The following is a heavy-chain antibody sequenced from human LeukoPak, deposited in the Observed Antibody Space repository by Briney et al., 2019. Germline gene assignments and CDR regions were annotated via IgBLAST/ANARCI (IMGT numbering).Heavy chain of an antibody. V-gene: IGHV3-74*01. Sequence: GSLRLSCAASGFTFSSYWMHWVRQAPGKGLVWVSRINSDGSSRNYADSVKGRITISRDNAKNTLYLQMNSLRAEDTAVYYCARDSYCSSASCYEKNYYYGMGVWGQGTTVTVSS. CDR1: GFTFSSYW. CDR3: ARDSYCSSASCYEKNYYYGMGV. D-gene: IGHD2-2*01. J-gene: IGHJ6*02. CDR2: INSDGSSR.